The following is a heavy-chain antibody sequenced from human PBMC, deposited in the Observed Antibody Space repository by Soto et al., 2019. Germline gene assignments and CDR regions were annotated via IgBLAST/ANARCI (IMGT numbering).Heavy chain of an antibody. J-gene: IGHJ4*02. CDR2: IDWNNDY. D-gene: IGHD3-9*01. CDR3: ARVLRYFDRDYYFDY. Sequence: SGPTLVNPTQTLTLTCSFSGFSLSSHGMSVGWIRQPPGKALEWLERIDWNNDYYFKTPLKTRLTISKKTSKNKVILKKKKMRPVDTATYYCARVLRYFDRDYYFDYWGRGTLVTVSS. CDR1: GFSLSSHGMS. V-gene: IGHV2-70*11.